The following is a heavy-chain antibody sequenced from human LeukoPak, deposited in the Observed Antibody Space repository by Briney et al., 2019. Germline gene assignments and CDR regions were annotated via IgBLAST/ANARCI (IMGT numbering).Heavy chain of an antibody. D-gene: IGHD3-22*01. V-gene: IGHV1-18*01. CDR1: GYTFTSYG. J-gene: IGHJ4*02. CDR2: ISAYNGNT. Sequence: GASVKVSCKASGYTFTSYGISWVRQAPGQGLEWMGWISAYNGNTNYAQKLQGRVTMTTDTSTSTAYMELRSLRSDDTAVYYCASAINYYDSSGYLGSFDYWGQGTLVTVSS. CDR3: ASAINYYDSSGYLGSFDY.